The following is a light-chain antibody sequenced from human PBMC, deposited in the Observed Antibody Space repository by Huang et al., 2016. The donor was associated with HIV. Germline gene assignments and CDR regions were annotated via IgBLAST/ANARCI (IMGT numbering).Light chain of an antibody. J-gene: IGKJ4*01. CDR2: GSS. Sequence: EIVMTQSPATLSVSPGQRVTLSCRANRSVSTNLAWYQQRHGPAPRLLIYGSSTRAPGIPARFSGSWSGTDFSLTISSLQSEDFALYYCHQYNNWLLSFGGGTRV. CDR1: RSVSTN. V-gene: IGKV3-15*01. CDR3: HQYNNWLLS.